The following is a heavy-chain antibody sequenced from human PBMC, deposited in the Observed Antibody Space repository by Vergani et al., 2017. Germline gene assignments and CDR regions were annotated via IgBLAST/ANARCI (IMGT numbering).Heavy chain of an antibody. CDR3: ARDSSSSWYEGWENYMDV. Sequence: QVNLQESGPGIVKPSQTLTLTCTASGSSISSGSYHWSWIRQPAGKGLEWIGRIYTSGSTYYNPSLKSRGTMSVDTSKTPFSLKLSSVTAADTAVYYCARDSSSSWYEGWENYMDVWGKGTTVTVSS. V-gene: IGHV4-61*02. D-gene: IGHD6-13*01. CDR1: GSSISSGSYH. J-gene: IGHJ6*03. CDR2: IYTSGST.